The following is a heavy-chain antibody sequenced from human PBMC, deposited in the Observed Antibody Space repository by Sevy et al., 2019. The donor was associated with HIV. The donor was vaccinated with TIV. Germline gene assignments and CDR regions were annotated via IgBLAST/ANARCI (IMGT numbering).Heavy chain of an antibody. Sequence: ASVKVSCRVVGDKLTEVSIHWVRQAPGKGLEWMGGYDPEEAEFMYAQKFQGRVIMTEDTSTDTVFMQLRRLRSDDTAVYFCVIANDILTGSHLAKWFDPWGQGTLVTVSS. CDR2: YDPEEAEF. J-gene: IGHJ5*02. V-gene: IGHV1-24*01. CDR1: GDKLTEVS. CDR3: VIANDILTGSHLAKWFDP. D-gene: IGHD3-9*01.